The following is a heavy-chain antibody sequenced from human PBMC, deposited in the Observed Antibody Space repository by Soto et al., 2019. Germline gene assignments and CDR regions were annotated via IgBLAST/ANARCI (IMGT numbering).Heavy chain of an antibody. J-gene: IGHJ5*02. CDR1: GYTFTSYD. D-gene: IGHD3-22*01. CDR3: ARDPDSSGYYYGWFDP. Sequence: ASVKVSCKASGYTFTSYDITWVRTATGQGLEWMVWMNPNSRHTGYAQKFQGRVTMTRNTSISTAYMELSSLRSEDTAVYYCARDPDSSGYYYGWFDPWGQGSLVTVSS. V-gene: IGHV1-8*01. CDR2: MNPNSRHT.